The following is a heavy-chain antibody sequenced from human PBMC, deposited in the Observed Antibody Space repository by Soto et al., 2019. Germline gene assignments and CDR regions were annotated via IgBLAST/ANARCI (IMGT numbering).Heavy chain of an antibody. D-gene: IGHD2-2*01. CDR3: TTGGDIVVVPAAMGDNWFDP. CDR2: IKSKTDGGTT. Sequence: PGGSLRVSCAASGFTFSNAGRSWVRQAPGKGLEWVGRIKSKTDGGTTDYAAPVKGRFTISRDDSKNTLYLQMNSLKAEDTAVYYCTTGGDIVVVPAAMGDNWFDPWGQGTLVTVSS. CDR1: GFTFSNAG. V-gene: IGHV3-15*01. J-gene: IGHJ5*02.